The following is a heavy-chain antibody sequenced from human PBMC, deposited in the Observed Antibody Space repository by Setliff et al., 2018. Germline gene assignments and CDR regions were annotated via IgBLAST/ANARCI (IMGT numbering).Heavy chain of an antibody. Sequence: VKVSCKASGYSFSDFYMHWVRQVPGEGLEALGRIDPRDDFTVYAERFKDRLTVTADTSTDTSYMEMSSLRFEDTAVYYCAIDYGPTGTPYHWGQGTPVTVS. J-gene: IGHJ4*02. CDR3: AIDYGPTGTPYH. D-gene: IGHD1-1*01. V-gene: IGHV1-69-2*01. CDR1: GYSFSDFY. CDR2: IDPRDDFT.